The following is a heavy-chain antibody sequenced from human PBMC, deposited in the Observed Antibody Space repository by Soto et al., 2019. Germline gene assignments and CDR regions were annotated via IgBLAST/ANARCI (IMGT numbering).Heavy chain of an antibody. J-gene: IGHJ4*02. CDR1: GGSFSGYY. Sequence: QVQLQQWGAGLLKPSETLSLTCAVYGGSFSGYYWSWIRQPPGKGLEWIGEINHSGSTNYNPSLKRRVTISVDTSKNQFALKLSSVTAADTAVYYCARGWFAAGHDYWGQGTLVTVSS. CDR3: ARGWFAAGHDY. V-gene: IGHV4-34*01. CDR2: INHSGST. D-gene: IGHD6-13*01.